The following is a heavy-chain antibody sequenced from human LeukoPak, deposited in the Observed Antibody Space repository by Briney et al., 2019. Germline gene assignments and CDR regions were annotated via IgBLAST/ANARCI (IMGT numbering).Heavy chain of an antibody. Sequence: GASVKVSCKATEYTFTGYYIHWVRQAPGQGLQWMGGINPNSGGTNYAQKFQGRVTMTRDTSISTVYMELNRLRFDDTAVYYCALTGSYHGRWGQGTLVTVSS. CDR1: EYTFTGYY. CDR3: ALTGSYHGR. CDR2: INPNSGGT. V-gene: IGHV1-2*02. D-gene: IGHD3-16*02. J-gene: IGHJ4*02.